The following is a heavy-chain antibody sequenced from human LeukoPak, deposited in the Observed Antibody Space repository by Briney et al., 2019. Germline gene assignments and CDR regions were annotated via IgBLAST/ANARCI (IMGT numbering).Heavy chain of an antibody. Sequence: ASVKVSCKASGYTFTSYGISWVRQVPGQGLEWMGWISAYNGNTNYAQKLQGRVTMTTDTSTSTAYMELRSLRSDDTAVYYCARVSSRPWLYSSSWARPLDAFDIWGQGTMVTVSS. CDR2: ISAYNGNT. J-gene: IGHJ3*02. CDR1: GYTFTSYG. V-gene: IGHV1-18*01. CDR3: ARVSSRPWLYSSSWARPLDAFDI. D-gene: IGHD6-13*01.